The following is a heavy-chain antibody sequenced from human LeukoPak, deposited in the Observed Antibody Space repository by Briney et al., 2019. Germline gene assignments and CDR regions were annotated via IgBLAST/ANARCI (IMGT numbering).Heavy chain of an antibody. J-gene: IGHJ4*02. CDR1: GGTFSIYA. D-gene: IGHD4-17*01. Sequence: VASVTVSCKASGGTFSIYAISWVRQAPGQGLEWMGGIIPIFGTANYAQKFQGRVTVTADESTSTAYMELSSLKSEDTAVYYCARSGGDSFDYWGQGALVTVS. CDR3: ARSGGDSFDY. V-gene: IGHV1-69*13. CDR2: IIPIFGTA.